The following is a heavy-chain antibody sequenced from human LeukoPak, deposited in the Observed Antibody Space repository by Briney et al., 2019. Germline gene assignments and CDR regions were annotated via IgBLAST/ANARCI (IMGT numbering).Heavy chain of an antibody. CDR3: ARDVSTGPLLRYFDRRNYYYYMDV. V-gene: IGHV1-46*01. Sequence: ASVKVSCKASGYTFTSYYMHWVRQAPGQGLEWMGIINPSGGSTSYAQKFQGRVTMTRDMSTSTVYMELSSLRSEDTAVYYCARDVSTGPLLRYFDRRNYYYYMDVWGKGTTVTVSS. J-gene: IGHJ6*03. D-gene: IGHD3-9*01. CDR1: GYTFTSYY. CDR2: INPSGGST.